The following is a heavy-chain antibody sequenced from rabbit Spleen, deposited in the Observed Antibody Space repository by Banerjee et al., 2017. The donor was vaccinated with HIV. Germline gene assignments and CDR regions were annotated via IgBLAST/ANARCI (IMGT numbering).Heavy chain of an antibody. J-gene: IGHJ4*01. CDR2: IDPLFGST. V-gene: IGHV1S7*01. CDR1: GFDFSSYY. CDR3: ARVSSSASGYFTL. D-gene: IGHD1-1*01. Sequence: QLKESGGGLVQPGGSLKLSCKASGFDFSSYYMSWVRQAPGKGLEWIGFIDPLFGSTYYASWVNGRFTVSSHNAQNTLYLHLNSLTAADTATYFCARVSSSASGYFTLWGPGPWSPS.